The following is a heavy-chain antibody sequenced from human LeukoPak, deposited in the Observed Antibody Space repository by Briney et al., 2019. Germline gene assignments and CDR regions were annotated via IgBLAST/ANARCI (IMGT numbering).Heavy chain of an antibody. CDR1: GFTFSSYA. Sequence: PGTSLRLSCAASGFTFSSYAMHWVRQAPGKGLEWVALISHDGSNKYYTDSVKGRFTISRDYSKNTLYLQMNSLRAEDTAVYYCARKDGSDPFDYWGQGTLVTVSS. CDR2: ISHDGSNK. D-gene: IGHD3-10*01. CDR3: ARKDGSDPFDY. V-gene: IGHV3-30-3*01. J-gene: IGHJ4*02.